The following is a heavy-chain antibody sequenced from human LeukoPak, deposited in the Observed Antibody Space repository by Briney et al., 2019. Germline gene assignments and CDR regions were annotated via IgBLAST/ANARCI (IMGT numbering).Heavy chain of an antibody. CDR2: ISWNSGSI. J-gene: IGHJ4*02. CDR1: GFTFDDYA. D-gene: IGHD3-22*01. Sequence: GGSLRLSCAASGFTFDDYAMHWVRQAPGKGLEWVSGISWNSGSIGYADSEKGRFTISRDNAKNSLYLQMNSLRAEDTALYYCAKGDYYDSSGYNDYWGQGTLVTVSS. CDR3: AKGDYYDSSGYNDY. V-gene: IGHV3-9*01.